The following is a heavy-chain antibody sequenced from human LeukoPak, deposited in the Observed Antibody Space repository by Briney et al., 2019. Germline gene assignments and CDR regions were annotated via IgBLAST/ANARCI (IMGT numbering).Heavy chain of an antibody. CDR1: GYTFTSYG. Sequence: ASVKVSCKASGYTFTSYGISWVRQAPGQGLEWMGWISAYNGNTNYAQKLQGRVTMTTDTSTSTAYMELRSLRSDDTAVYYCARAHYSNPSYPWFDPWGQGTLVTVSS. J-gene: IGHJ5*02. V-gene: IGHV1-18*01. CDR2: ISAYNGNT. CDR3: ARAHYSNPSYPWFDP. D-gene: IGHD4-11*01.